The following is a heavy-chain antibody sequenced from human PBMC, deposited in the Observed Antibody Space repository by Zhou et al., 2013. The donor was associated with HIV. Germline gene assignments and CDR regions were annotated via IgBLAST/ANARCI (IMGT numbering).Heavy chain of an antibody. J-gene: IGHJ6*03. Sequence: QVQLVQSGAEVKKPGSSVKVSCKASGGTFSSYAISWVRQAPGQGLEWMGGIIPIFGTANYAQKFQGRVTITTDESTSTAYMELSSLRSEDTAVYYCARVVLRFLEGRGTLLNYMDVWGKGTTVTVSS. V-gene: IGHV1-69*05. CDR1: GGTFSSYA. CDR3: ARVVLRFLEGRGTLLNYMDV. D-gene: IGHD3-3*01. CDR2: IIPIFGTA.